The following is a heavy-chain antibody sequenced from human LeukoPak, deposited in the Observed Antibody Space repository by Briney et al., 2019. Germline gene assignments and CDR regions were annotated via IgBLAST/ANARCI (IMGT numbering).Heavy chain of an antibody. D-gene: IGHD6-19*01. J-gene: IGHJ4*02. CDR2: VFTRGTT. V-gene: IGHV4-61*09. CDR3: ARSSLAVYFDY. CDR1: GVSISSGSYY. Sequence: PSQTLSLTCTVSGVSISSGSYYWNWIRQPAGKRLEWLGHVFTRGTTNYNASLEGRLTISLDTARNQFSLYLSSVTAADTAMYFCARSSLAVYFDYWGQGTLVTASS.